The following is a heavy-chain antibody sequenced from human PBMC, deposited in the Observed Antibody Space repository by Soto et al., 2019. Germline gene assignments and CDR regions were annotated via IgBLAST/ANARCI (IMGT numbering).Heavy chain of an antibody. CDR3: ARDVGDSGSHWFDP. J-gene: IGHJ5*02. D-gene: IGHD1-26*01. Sequence: QVQLVQSGAEVKKPGASVKVSCKASGYIFSNYYIHWVRQAPGQGLEWMGIINPSGSSTRYVQKFQGRVTMTRDTSSNTVYMELSSLRFEDTAVYYCARDVGDSGSHWFDPWGQGSLVTVSS. CDR2: INPSGSST. CDR1: GYIFSNYY. V-gene: IGHV1-46*01.